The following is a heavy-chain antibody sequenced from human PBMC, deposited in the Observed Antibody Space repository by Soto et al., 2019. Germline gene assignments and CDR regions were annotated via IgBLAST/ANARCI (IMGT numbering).Heavy chain of an antibody. V-gene: IGHV1-18*04. J-gene: IGHJ4*02. Sequence: ASVKVSCKASGYTFTSYYMHWVRQAPGQGLEWMGWINANNGNTNYAQKLQGRVTMTTDTSTSTAYMELRSLRSDDTAVYYCARGSYGDYEIDYWGQGTLVTVSS. CDR1: GYTFTSYY. CDR2: INANNGNT. CDR3: ARGSYGDYEIDY. D-gene: IGHD4-17*01.